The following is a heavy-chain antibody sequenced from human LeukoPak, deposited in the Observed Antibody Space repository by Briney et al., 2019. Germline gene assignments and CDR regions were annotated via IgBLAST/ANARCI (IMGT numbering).Heavy chain of an antibody. CDR1: GYTFTGCF. V-gene: IGHV1-18*04. Sequence: GASVKVSCKASGYTFTGCFIHYVRQAPGQGLEWMGWISAYNGNTNYAQKLQGRVTMTTDTSTSTAYMELRSLRSDDTAVYYCARVDYSSSWRPYFDYWGQGTLVTVSS. CDR3: ARVDYSSSWRPYFDY. J-gene: IGHJ4*02. D-gene: IGHD6-13*01. CDR2: ISAYNGNT.